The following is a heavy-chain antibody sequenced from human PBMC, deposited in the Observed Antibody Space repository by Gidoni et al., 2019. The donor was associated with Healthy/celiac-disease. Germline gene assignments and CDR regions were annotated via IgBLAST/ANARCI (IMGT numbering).Heavy chain of an antibody. CDR1: GFTFSGSA. CDR2: IRSKANSYAT. D-gene: IGHD2-21*02. V-gene: IGHV3-73*02. J-gene: IGHJ2*01. Sequence: EVQLVESGGGLVQPGGSLKLSCAASGFTFSGSAMHWVRQASGKGLEWVGRIRSKANSYATAYAASVKGRFTISRDDSKNTAYLQMNSLKTEDTAVYYCTRLVVTAMTGGWYFDLWGRGTLVTVSS. CDR3: TRLVVTAMTGGWYFDL.